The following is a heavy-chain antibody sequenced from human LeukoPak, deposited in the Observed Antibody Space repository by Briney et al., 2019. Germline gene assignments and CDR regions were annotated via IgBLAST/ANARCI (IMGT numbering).Heavy chain of an antibody. CDR3: ARKGIKGIAAAAPQNWFDP. Sequence: GASVKVSCKASGYTFTSYGISWVRQAPGQGLEWMGWISAYNGNTNYAQKLQGRGTMTTDTSTSTAYMELRSLRSDDTAVYYCARKGIKGIAAAAPQNWFDPWGQGTLVTVSS. CDR2: ISAYNGNT. CDR1: GYTFTSYG. J-gene: IGHJ5*02. D-gene: IGHD6-13*01. V-gene: IGHV1-18*01.